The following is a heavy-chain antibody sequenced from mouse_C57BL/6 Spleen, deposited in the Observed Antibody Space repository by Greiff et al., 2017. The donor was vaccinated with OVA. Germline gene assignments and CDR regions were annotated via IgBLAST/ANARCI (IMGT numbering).Heavy chain of an antibody. D-gene: IGHD2-3*01. Sequence: VQLQQPGAELVRPGSSVKLSCKASGYTFTSYWMHWVKQRPIQGLEWIGNIDPSDSETHYNQKFKDKATLTVDKSSSTAYMQLSSLTSEDSAVYYCARGDGYYYYFDYWGKGTTLTVSS. V-gene: IGHV1-52*01. CDR1: GYTFTSYW. CDR2: IDPSDSET. J-gene: IGHJ2*01. CDR3: ARGDGYYYYFDY.